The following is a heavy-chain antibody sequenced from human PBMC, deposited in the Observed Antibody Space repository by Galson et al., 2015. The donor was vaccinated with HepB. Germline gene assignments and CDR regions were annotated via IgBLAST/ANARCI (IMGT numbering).Heavy chain of an antibody. CDR1: GYTFTSYA. CDR3: ARIIAAAGTSEDFDY. V-gene: IGHV7-4-1*02. D-gene: IGHD6-13*01. J-gene: IGHJ4*02. CDR2: INTNTGNP. Sequence: SVKVSCKASGYTFTSYAMNWVRQAPGQGLEWMGWINTNTGNPTYAQGFTGRFVFSLDTSVSTAYLQISSLKAEDTAVYYCARIIAAAGTSEDFDYWGQGTLVTVSS.